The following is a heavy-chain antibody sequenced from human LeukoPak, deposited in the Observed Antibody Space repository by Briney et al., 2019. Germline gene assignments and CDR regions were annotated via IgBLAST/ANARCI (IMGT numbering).Heavy chain of an antibody. J-gene: IGHJ4*02. CDR1: GYTFTGYY. Sequence: GASVKVSCKASGYTFTGYYMHWVRQAPGQGLEWMGWINPNSGGTKYAQKFQGRVTMTRDTSINTAYMELRRLKSDDTAVYYCARPYCSGGSCHDYFDYWGQGTLVTVSS. V-gene: IGHV1-2*02. CDR2: INPNSGGT. D-gene: IGHD2-15*01. CDR3: ARPYCSGGSCHDYFDY.